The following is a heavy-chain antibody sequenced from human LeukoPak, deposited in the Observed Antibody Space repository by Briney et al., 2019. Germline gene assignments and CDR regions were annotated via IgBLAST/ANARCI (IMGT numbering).Heavy chain of an antibody. D-gene: IGHD6-13*01. J-gene: IGHJ5*02. CDR1: GFTFSSYA. CDR2: ISGSGGST. V-gene: IGHV3-23*01. CDR3: AKDGAPLGTHSSSLNWFDP. Sequence: GGSLRLSCAASGFTFSSYAMSWVRQAPGKGLEWVSAISGSGGSTYYADSVKGRFTISRDNSKNTLYLQMNSLRAEDTAVYYCAKDGAPLGTHSSSLNWFDPWGQGTLVTVSS.